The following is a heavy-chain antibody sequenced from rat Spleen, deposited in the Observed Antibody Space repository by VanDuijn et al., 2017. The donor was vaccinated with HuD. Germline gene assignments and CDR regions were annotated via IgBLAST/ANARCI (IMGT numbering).Heavy chain of an antibody. CDR3: TSRAY. Sequence: EVQLVESGGGLVQPGRSMKLSCAASGFTFSNYYMAWVRQAPTKGLEWVASINPGGGNTYYRGSVKGRFTIPRDNAKSTLYLQMDSLRSEDTATYYCTSRAYWGQGTLVTVSS. J-gene: IGHJ3*01. D-gene: IGHD3-1*01. CDR2: INPGGGNT. CDR1: GFTFSNYY. V-gene: IGHV5-25*01.